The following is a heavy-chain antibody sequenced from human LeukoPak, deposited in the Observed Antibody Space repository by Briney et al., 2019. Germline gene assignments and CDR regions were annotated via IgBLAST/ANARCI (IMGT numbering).Heavy chain of an antibody. CDR3: ARDNWDGYNNCDY. CDR1: GFTFSSYW. J-gene: IGHJ4*02. D-gene: IGHD5-24*01. Sequence: PGGSLRLSCAASGFTFSSYWMSWVRQAPGKGLEWVANIKQDGSEKYYVDSVKGRFTISRDNAKNSLYLQMNSLRAEDTAVYYCARDNWDGYNNCDYWGQGTLVTVSS. V-gene: IGHV3-7*03. CDR2: IKQDGSEK.